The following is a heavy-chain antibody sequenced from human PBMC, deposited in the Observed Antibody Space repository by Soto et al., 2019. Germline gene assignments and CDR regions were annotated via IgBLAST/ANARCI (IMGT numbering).Heavy chain of an antibody. J-gene: IGHJ4*02. Sequence: EVQLLESGGGLVQPGGSLRLSCAASGFTFSSYAMRWVRQAPVKGLEWVSAISGSGDSTYYADSVKGRFTISRDNSKNTLSVQMNNLSDGDTAVYYCASRGSGGYYAYCGQGPVVTVSS. CDR3: ASRGSGGYYAY. D-gene: IGHD1-26*01. CDR2: ISGSGDST. V-gene: IGHV3-23*01. CDR1: GFTFSSYA.